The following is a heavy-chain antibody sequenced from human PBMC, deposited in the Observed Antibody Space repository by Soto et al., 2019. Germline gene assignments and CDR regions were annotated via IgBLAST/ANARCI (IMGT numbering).Heavy chain of an antibody. Sequence: PSETLSLTCSVSGGSIRGFYWSWIRQPPGKGPEWIGYIHHSGKIDYNPSLRSRVTMSVDTSKSELSLSLSSVTAADTAVYYCARVLPQIFITHDVFDIWGQGTMVTVSS. V-gene: IGHV4-59*01. CDR2: IHHSGKI. CDR3: ARVLPQIFITHDVFDI. CDR1: GGSIRGFY. J-gene: IGHJ3*02. D-gene: IGHD3-22*01.